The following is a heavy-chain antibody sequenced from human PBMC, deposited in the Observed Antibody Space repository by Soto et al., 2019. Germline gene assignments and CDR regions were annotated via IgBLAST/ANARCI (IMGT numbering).Heavy chain of an antibody. J-gene: IGHJ4*02. CDR3: ERGTDGYNLNY. CDR2: IYYSGST. D-gene: IGHD5-12*01. Sequence: PSETLSLTCTVSGGSISSYYWSWIRQPPGKGLEWIGYIYYSGSTNYNPSLKSRVTISVDTSKNQFSLKLSSVTAADTAVYYCERGTDGYNLNYWGQGTLVTVSS. CDR1: GGSISSYY. V-gene: IGHV4-59*01.